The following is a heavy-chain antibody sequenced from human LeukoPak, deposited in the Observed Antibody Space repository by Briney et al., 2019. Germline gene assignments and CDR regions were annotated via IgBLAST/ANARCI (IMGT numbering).Heavy chain of an antibody. CDR3: AKERTPFWSGYSMGRFFDL. CDR2: ISGSGGST. CDR1: GFTFSSYA. D-gene: IGHD3-3*01. V-gene: IGHV3-23*01. J-gene: IGHJ2*01. Sequence: GGSLRLSCAASGFTFSSYAMSWVRQAPGKGLEWVSAISGSGGSTYYADSVKGRFTISRDNSKNTLYLQMNSLRAEDTALYYCAKERTPFWSGYSMGRFFDLWGRATLVTVSS.